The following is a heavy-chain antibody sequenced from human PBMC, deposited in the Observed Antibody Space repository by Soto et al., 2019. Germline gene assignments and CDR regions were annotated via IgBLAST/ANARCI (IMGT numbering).Heavy chain of an antibody. D-gene: IGHD5-12*01. J-gene: IGHJ6*02. V-gene: IGHV1-69*13. CDR2: IIPIFGTA. CDR1: GGTFSSYA. CDR3: AREGYSGYDLHQDLYYYYGMDV. Sequence: ASVKVSCKASGGTFSSYAISWVRQAPGQGLEWMGGIIPIFGTANYAQKFQGRVTITADQSTSTAYMELSSLRSEDTAVYYCAREGYSGYDLHQDLYYYYGMDVWGQGTTVTVSS.